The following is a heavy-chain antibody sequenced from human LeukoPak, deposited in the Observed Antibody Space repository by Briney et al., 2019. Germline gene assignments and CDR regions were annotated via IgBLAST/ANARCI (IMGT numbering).Heavy chain of an antibody. CDR1: GLTFSTYA. CDR2: IYYSGST. Sequence: GSLRLSCAASGLTFSTYAMSWIRQPPGKGLEWIGYIYYSGSTNYNPSLKSRVTISVDTSKNQFSLKLSSVTAADTAVYYCARDWGRWGDGYNLWGQGTLVTVSS. D-gene: IGHD5-24*01. J-gene: IGHJ4*02. CDR3: ARDWGRWGDGYNL. V-gene: IGHV4-59*01.